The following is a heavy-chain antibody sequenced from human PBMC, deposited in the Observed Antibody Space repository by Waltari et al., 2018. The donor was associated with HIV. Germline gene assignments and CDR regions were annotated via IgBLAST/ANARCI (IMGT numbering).Heavy chain of an antibody. V-gene: IGHV3-33*01. Sequence: QVHLVESGGTVVQPGKSLRLSCVTDGFTLTDYAMSWFRQTPGAGRQWVAILWPDGNTRFYAPFVWGRFSISRDNTKKTVFLQMRALRADDTGVYFCARQGNTGTYFGGHRWGRGT. CDR3: ARQGNTGTYFGGHR. CDR1: GFTLTDYA. CDR2: LWPDGNTR. D-gene: IGHD3-10*01. J-gene: IGHJ4*02.